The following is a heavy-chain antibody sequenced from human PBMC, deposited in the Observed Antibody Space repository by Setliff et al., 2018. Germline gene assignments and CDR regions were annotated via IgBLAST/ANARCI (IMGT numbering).Heavy chain of an antibody. CDR2: IDWDDDK. D-gene: IGHD6-6*01. CDR1: GFSLNTSGMR. V-gene: IGHV2-70*04. J-gene: IGHJ5*02. Sequence: SGPTLVNPTQTLTLTCTFSGFSLNTSGMRVSWIRQPPGKALEWLARIDWDDDKFYSTSLKTRLTISKDTSKSQVFLTMTNMDPVDTATYYCALRRGNEWHLVRWFDPWGPGIQVTVSS. CDR3: ALRRGNEWHLVRWFDP.